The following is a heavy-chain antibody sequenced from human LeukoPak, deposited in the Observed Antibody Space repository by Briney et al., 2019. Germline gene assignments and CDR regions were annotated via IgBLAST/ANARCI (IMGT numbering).Heavy chain of an antibody. V-gene: IGHV5-51*01. CDR3: ARHGGYSYGYEDYYYGMDV. D-gene: IGHD5-18*01. CDR1: GYSCTSYW. CDR2: IYPGDSDT. Sequence: GESLKISCKGSGYSCTSYWIGWVRQMPGKGLERMGIIYPGDSDTRYSPSFQGQVTISADKSISTAYLQWSSLKASDTAMYYCARHGGYSYGYEDYYYGMDVWGQGTTVTVSS. J-gene: IGHJ6*02.